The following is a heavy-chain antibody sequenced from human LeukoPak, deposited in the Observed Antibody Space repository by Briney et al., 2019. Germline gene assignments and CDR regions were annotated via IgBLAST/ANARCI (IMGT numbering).Heavy chain of an antibody. V-gene: IGHV3-66*01. CDR1: GITVSSHY. CDR3: ARTCGDYDYYYGMDV. Sequence: PGGSLRLSCAASGITVSSHYMTWVRQAPGKGLEWVSVIDSGGSTNSADSVKGRFSVSRDNSKNTLYLQMNSLRVEDTAVYYCARTCGDYDYYYGMDVWGQGTTVTVSS. D-gene: IGHD4-17*01. CDR2: IDSGGST. J-gene: IGHJ6*01.